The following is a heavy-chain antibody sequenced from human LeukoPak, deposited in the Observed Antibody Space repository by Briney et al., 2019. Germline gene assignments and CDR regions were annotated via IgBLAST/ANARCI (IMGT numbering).Heavy chain of an antibody. Sequence: PSQTLSLTCTVSGGSVSSGSYYWTWIRQPPGKGLEWIGYIYYSGSTNYNPSLKSRVTISVDTSTNQFSLRLSSVTAADTAVYYCARVAANYVWRTSRTYYFDYWGQGTLVTVSS. CDR2: IYYSGST. D-gene: IGHD3-16*02. V-gene: IGHV4-61*01. J-gene: IGHJ4*02. CDR3: ARVAANYVWRTSRTYYFDY. CDR1: GGSVSSGSYY.